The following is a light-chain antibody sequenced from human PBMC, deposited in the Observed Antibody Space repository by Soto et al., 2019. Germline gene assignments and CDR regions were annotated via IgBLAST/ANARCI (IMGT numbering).Light chain of an antibody. V-gene: IGLV2-14*01. Sequence: QSALTQPASVSGSPGQSITISCTGTSSDVGGYNYVSWYQQHPGKAPKLMIYEVSNRPSGVSNRFSGSKSGNTASLTISGLPAEYEADYYCSSYTSSSTRDVVFGGGTKVTVL. CDR1: SSDVGGYNY. J-gene: IGLJ2*01. CDR3: SSYTSSSTRDVV. CDR2: EVS.